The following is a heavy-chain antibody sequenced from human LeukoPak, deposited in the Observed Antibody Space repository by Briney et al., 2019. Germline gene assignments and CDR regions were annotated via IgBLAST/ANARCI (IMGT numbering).Heavy chain of an antibody. V-gene: IGHV4-59*01. CDR3: ARVRRYSSRPDAFDI. CDR2: IYYSGST. CDR1: GGSISSYY. J-gene: IGHJ3*02. Sequence: PSETLSLTCTVSGGSISSYYWNWIRQPPGKGLEWIGYIYYSGSTNYNPSLKSRVTISVGSSKNQFSLKLSSVTAADTAVYYCARVRRYSSRPDAFDIWGQGTMVTVSS. D-gene: IGHD6-13*01.